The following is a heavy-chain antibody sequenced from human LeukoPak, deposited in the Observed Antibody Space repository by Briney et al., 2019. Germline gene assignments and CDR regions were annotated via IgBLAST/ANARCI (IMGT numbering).Heavy chain of an antibody. CDR1: GFTFSNAW. D-gene: IGHD3-10*01. J-gene: IGHJ4*02. CDR3: TTVPYYYGSGSFDY. Sequence: GGSLRLSCAASGFTFSNAWMSWVRQAPGKGLEWVGRITSKTDGGTTDYAAPVKGRFTISRDDSKNTLYLQMNSLKTEDTAVYYCTTVPYYYGSGSFDYWGQGTLVTVSS. V-gene: IGHV3-15*01. CDR2: ITSKTDGGTT.